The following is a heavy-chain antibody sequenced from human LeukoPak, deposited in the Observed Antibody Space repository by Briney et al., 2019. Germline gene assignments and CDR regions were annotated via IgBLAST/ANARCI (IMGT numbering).Heavy chain of an antibody. CDR2: ISSSSSYI. V-gene: IGHV3-21*01. J-gene: IGHJ4*02. CDR3: ARDLWGPASAFDY. CDR1: GFTFSSYS. Sequence: PGGSLRLSCAASGFTFSSYSMNWVRQAPGKGLEWVSSISSSSSYIYYADSVKGRFTISRDNAKNSLYLQMNSLRAEDTAVYYCARDLWGPASAFDYWGQGTLVTVSS. D-gene: IGHD7-27*01.